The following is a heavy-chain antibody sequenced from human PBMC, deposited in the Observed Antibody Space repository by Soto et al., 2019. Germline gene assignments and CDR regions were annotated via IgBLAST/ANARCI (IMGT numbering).Heavy chain of an antibody. CDR3: ARDWWFDP. J-gene: IGHJ5*02. V-gene: IGHV3-53*01. CDR2: ISSGGST. CDR1: GFTVSSNY. Sequence: GGSLRLSCAASGFTVSSNYMSWVRQAPGKGLEWVSVISSGGSTYYADSVKGRFTISRDNSKKTLYLQMNSLRAEDTAVYYCARDWWFDPWGQGTLVTVSS.